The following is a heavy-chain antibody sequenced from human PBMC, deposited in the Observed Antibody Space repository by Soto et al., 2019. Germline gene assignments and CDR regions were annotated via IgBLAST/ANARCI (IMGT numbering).Heavy chain of an antibody. J-gene: IGHJ3*02. Sequence: QVQLVQSGAEVKXPGXXVKVSCKASGYTFTSYDIKWVRQAAGQGLEWMGWMNPNSGNTGYAQGFQGRVSLTRNTSISTAYMELSSLTSEDTAVYYCAXXXXXXXXXXXXXXFXIWGHGTMVTVSS. CDR2: MNPNSGNT. CDR1: GYTFTSYD. V-gene: IGHV1-8*01. CDR3: AXXXXXXXXXXXXXXFXI.